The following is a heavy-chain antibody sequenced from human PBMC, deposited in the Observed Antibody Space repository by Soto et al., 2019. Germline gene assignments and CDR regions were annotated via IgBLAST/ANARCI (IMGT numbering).Heavy chain of an antibody. CDR3: ARVNSSSSGYYYYYGMDV. J-gene: IGHJ6*02. Sequence: ASVKVSCKASGYTFTGYYMHWARQAPGQGLEWMGWINPNSGGTNYAQKFQGWVTMTRDTSISTAYMELSRLRSDDTAVYYCARVNSSSSGYYYYYGMDVWGQGTTVTVSS. CDR2: INPNSGGT. D-gene: IGHD6-6*01. V-gene: IGHV1-2*04. CDR1: GYTFTGYY.